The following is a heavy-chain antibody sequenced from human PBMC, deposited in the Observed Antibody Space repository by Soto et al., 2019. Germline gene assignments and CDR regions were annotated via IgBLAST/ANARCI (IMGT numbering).Heavy chain of an antibody. Sequence: PSETLSLTCAVYGGSFSGYYWSWIRQPPGKGLEWIGEINHSGSTNYNPSLKSRVTISVDTSKNQFSLKLSSVTAADTAVYYCARDRSEDFWSGYYGSDYYGMDVWGQGTTVTVSS. CDR3: ARDRSEDFWSGYYGSDYYGMDV. V-gene: IGHV4-34*01. D-gene: IGHD3-3*01. CDR1: GGSFSGYY. J-gene: IGHJ6*02. CDR2: INHSGST.